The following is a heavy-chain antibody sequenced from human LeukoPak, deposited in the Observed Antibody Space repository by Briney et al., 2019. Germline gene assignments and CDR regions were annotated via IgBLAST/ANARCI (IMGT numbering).Heavy chain of an antibody. D-gene: IGHD3-3*01. CDR1: GFTFSSYW. J-gene: IGHJ4*02. CDR3: ARVCTIFGVVIMDYFDY. CDR2: IKQDGSEK. V-gene: IGHV3-7*01. Sequence: GGSLRLSFAASGFTFSSYWMSWVRQAPGRGLEWVANIKQDGSEKYYVDSVKGRFTISRDNAKNSLYLQMNSLRAEDTAVYYCARVCTIFGVVIMDYFDYWGQGTLVTVSS.